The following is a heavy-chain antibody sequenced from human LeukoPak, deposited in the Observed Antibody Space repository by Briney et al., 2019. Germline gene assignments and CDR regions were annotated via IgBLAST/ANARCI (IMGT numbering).Heavy chain of an antibody. CDR2: ISGSGGST. Sequence: PGGSLRLSCVASGFTFSSYAMSWVRQAPGKGLEWVSAISGSGGSTYHADSVKGRFTISRDNSKNTLYLQMNSLRVEDTAVYYCASEYQLLPYYYYGMDVWGQGTTVTVSS. D-gene: IGHD2-2*01. CDR3: ASEYQLLPYYYYGMDV. J-gene: IGHJ6*02. CDR1: GFTFSSYA. V-gene: IGHV3-23*01.